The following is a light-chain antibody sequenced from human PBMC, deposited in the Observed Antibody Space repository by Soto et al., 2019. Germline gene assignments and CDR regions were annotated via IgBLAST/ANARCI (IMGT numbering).Light chain of an antibody. CDR1: QSVNSNY. CDR2: GAS. J-gene: IGKJ1*01. CDR3: QQYGSSVWT. V-gene: IGKV3-20*01. Sequence: EIVLTQSPGTLSLSPGQRATLSCRASQSVNSNYLAWYQQKPGQAPRLLIYGASSRANDIPDRFSGSGSGTDFTLTISRLEPEDFAVYYCQQYGSSVWTFGQGTKVEI.